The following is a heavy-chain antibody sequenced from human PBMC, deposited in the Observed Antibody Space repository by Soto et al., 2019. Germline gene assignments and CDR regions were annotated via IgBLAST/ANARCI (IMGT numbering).Heavy chain of an antibody. D-gene: IGHD3-3*01. CDR2: INAGNGNT. V-gene: IGHV1-3*01. CDR3: ARDLGVYYDFWSGYPPFYGMDV. Sequence: ASVKVSCKASGYTFTSYAMHWVRQAPGQRLEWMGWINAGNGNTKYSQKLQGRDTITRDTSASTAYMELSSLRSEDTAVYYCARDLGVYYDFWSGYPPFYGMDVWGQGTTVTVSS. J-gene: IGHJ6*02. CDR1: GYTFTSYA.